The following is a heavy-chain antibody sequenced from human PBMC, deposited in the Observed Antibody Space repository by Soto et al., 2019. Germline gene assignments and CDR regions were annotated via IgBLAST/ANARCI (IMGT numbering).Heavy chain of an antibody. Sequence: QLQVQESGPGLVKPSETLSLTCTVSGSSINSSGYYWGWIRQPPGKGLEWIGSMFYGVSTYYSPSLKSRVTVSVDTSKNQFSLNLRSVTAADTAVYYCARLPSRHLVDYWGQGTLVTVSS. CDR2: MFYGVST. J-gene: IGHJ4*02. CDR3: ARLPSRHLVDY. V-gene: IGHV4-39*01. CDR1: GSSINSSGYY. D-gene: IGHD3-3*02.